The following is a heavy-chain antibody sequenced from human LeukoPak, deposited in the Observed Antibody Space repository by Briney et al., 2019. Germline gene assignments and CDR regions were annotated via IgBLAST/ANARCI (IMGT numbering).Heavy chain of an antibody. CDR3: ARGSLATILRGWVYYYYYMDV. Sequence: SETLSLTCAVYGGSFSGYYWSWIRQPPGKGLEWIGEINHSGSTNYNPSLESRVTISVETSKNQFSLQLNSVTPEDTAVYYCARGSLATILRGWVYYYYYMDVWGKGTTVTVSS. V-gene: IGHV4-34*01. J-gene: IGHJ6*03. CDR1: GGSFSGYY. CDR2: INHSGST. D-gene: IGHD5-12*01.